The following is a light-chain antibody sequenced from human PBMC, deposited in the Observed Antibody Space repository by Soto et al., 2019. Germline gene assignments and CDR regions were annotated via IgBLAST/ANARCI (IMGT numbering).Light chain of an antibody. CDR1: QSVSSSY. CDR2: GAS. CDR3: QQYGSSPWT. Sequence: EIVLTQSPGTLSLPPGERATLSCRASQSVSSSYLAWYQQKPGQAPRLLIYGASSRATGIPDRFSGSGSGTDFTLTISRXEPEDFAVYYCQQYGSSPWTFGQGTKVDIK. J-gene: IGKJ1*01. V-gene: IGKV3-20*01.